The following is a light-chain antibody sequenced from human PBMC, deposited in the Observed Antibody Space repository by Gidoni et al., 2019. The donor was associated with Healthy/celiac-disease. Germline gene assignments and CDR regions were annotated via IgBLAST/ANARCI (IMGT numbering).Light chain of an antibody. CDR3: QSADSSGTYHVV. CDR1: ALPKQY. Sequence: SYELTQPPSVSVSPGQTARITCSGDALPKQYAYWYQQKPGQAPVLVIYKDSERPSGIPERFSGSSSGTTVTFTIRGVQAEDEADYYCQSADSSGTYHVVFGGGTKLTVL. V-gene: IGLV3-25*03. CDR2: KDS. J-gene: IGLJ2*01.